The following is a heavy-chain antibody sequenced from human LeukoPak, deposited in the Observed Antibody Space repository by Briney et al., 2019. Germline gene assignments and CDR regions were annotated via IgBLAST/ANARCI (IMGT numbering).Heavy chain of an antibody. J-gene: IGHJ4*02. CDR3: ARVYDSSGFDY. CDR2: ISGSGGST. CDR1: GFTFSSYA. Sequence: GSLRLSCAASGFTFSSYAMSWVRQAPGKGLEWVSAISGSGGSTYYADSVKGRFTISRDNAKNSLYLQMNSLRAEDTAVYYCARVYDSSGFDYWGQGTLVTVSS. V-gene: IGHV3-23*01. D-gene: IGHD3-22*01.